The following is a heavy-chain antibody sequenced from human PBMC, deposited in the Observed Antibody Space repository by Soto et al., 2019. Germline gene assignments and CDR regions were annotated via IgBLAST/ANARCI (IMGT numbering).Heavy chain of an antibody. J-gene: IGHJ5*02. V-gene: IGHV4-39*01. Sequence: PSETLSLTCSVSDDGSSYWGWIRQPPGKGLEWIGSIHYGRATYYNPSLRSRVTISLDTSKSQFSLNLNSVIAADAAVYYCASDSDIARFFLWGQGIPVTVSS. CDR2: IHYGRAT. CDR1: DDGSSY. D-gene: IGHD2-21*02. CDR3: ASDSDIARFFL.